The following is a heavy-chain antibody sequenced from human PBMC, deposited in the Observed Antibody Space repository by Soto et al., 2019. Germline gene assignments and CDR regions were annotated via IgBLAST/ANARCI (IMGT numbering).Heavy chain of an antibody. V-gene: IGHV1-18*04. J-gene: IGHJ4*02. Sequence: ASVKVSCKASGYSFTSYGISWVRQAPGQGPEWMGWISGHNGNTNHPQSLQGRVTMTTDTSRNTAYMELRSLGSDDTAVYYCARHRFNYYDDTVYYYFDYWGQGTLVTVPS. CDR2: ISGHNGNT. CDR3: ARHRFNYYDDTVYYYFDY. D-gene: IGHD3-22*01. CDR1: GYSFTSYG.